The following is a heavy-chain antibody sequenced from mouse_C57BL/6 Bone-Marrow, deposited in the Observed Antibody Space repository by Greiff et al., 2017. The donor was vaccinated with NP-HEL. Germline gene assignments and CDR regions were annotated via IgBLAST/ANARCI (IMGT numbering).Heavy chain of an antibody. D-gene: IGHD2-3*01. J-gene: IGHJ3*01. CDR1: GYTFTSYW. Sequence: QVQLQQSGAELVKPRASVKMSCKASGYTFTSYWITWVKQRPGQGLEWIGDIYPGSGSTNYNEKFKSKATLTVDTSSSTAYMQLSSLTSEDSAVYYCARDGYSWFAYWGQGTLVTVSA. V-gene: IGHV1-55*01. CDR2: IYPGSGST. CDR3: ARDGYSWFAY.